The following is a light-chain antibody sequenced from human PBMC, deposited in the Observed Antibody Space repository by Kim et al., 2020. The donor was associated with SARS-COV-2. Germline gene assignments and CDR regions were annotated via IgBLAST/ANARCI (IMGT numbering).Light chain of an antibody. Sequence: SASVGDRVTITCRASQDISNWLAWYQKKPQKAPKSLIYTAFRLQSGVPSRFSGSGSGTEFTLTISNLQPEDFATYYCQQYESNPFTFGGGTKLEI. CDR3: QQYESNPFT. V-gene: IGKV1D-16*01. J-gene: IGKJ4*01. CDR2: TAF. CDR1: QDISNW.